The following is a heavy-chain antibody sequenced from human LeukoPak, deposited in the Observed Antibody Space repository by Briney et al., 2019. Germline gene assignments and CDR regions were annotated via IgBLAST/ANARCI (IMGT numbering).Heavy chain of an antibody. D-gene: IGHD1-26*01. Sequence: SETLSLTCTVSGGSVTDYYWSWIRQSPGKGLEWIGYIYYTGTSYNPSLKSRVTISADTSKNQFSLKLSSVTAADTAVYYCARKGSRRGATQVGWFDPWGQGTLVTVSS. J-gene: IGHJ5*02. CDR1: GGSVTDYY. V-gene: IGHV4-59*02. CDR2: IYYTGT. CDR3: ARKGSRRGATQVGWFDP.